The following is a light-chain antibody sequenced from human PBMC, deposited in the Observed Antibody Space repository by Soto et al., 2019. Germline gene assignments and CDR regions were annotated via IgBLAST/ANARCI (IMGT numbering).Light chain of an antibody. J-gene: IGLJ1*01. CDR2: EVT. CDR1: SSDVGNYKY. V-gene: IGLV2-8*01. Sequence: QSVLTQPASVSGSPGQSITISGTGTSSDVGNYKYVSWYQQHPGKAPKLMIYEVTKRPSGVPDRFAGSKSGNTASLTISGLQTEDEADYHCSSYAGYNNYVFGSGTKVTVL. CDR3: SSYAGYNNYV.